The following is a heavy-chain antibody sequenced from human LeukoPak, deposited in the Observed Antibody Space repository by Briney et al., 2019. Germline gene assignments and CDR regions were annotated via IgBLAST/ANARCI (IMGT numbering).Heavy chain of an antibody. CDR3: ARDTPGEESH. J-gene: IGHJ4*02. Sequence: GGSLRLSCSASGFTFSAYWMSWVRQAPGKGLEWVANIKQDRSEKYYVDSVKGRFTIPRDNAKNSLYLQMNSLRGEDTAVYYCARDTPGEESHWGQGTLVTVSS. CDR2: IKQDRSEK. CDR1: GFTFSAYW. D-gene: IGHD2-2*01. V-gene: IGHV3-7*01.